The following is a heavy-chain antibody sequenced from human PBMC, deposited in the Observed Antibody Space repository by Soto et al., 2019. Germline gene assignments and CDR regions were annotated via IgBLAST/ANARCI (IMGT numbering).Heavy chain of an antibody. CDR2: ISFDGNIK. CDR3: ARSPRYNWDFHHAFDI. D-gene: IGHD1-7*01. V-gene: IGHV3-30-3*01. J-gene: IGHJ3*02. Sequence: QVQLVESGGAVVQPGRSLRLSCAASGFTFSNFAMHWVRQAPGKGLEWVAVISFDGNIKYDADSVKGRFTISRDVSKKTLYLQMKSLRSEDTAVYYCARSPRYNWDFHHAFDIWGQGTKVTVSS. CDR1: GFTFSNFA.